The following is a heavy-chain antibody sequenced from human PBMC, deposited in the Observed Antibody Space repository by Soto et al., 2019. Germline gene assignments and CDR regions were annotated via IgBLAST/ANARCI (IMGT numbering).Heavy chain of an antibody. Sequence: GESLKISCKGSGYSFTSYWIGWVRQMPGKGLEWMGIIYPGDSDTRYSPSLQGQVTISADKSISTAYLQWSSLKASDTAMYYCARRGYCTNGVRYNPYWFDPWGKGTLVTVSS. J-gene: IGHJ5*02. V-gene: IGHV5-51*01. CDR2: IYPGDSDT. CDR1: GYSFTSYW. D-gene: IGHD2-8*01. CDR3: ARRGYCTNGVRYNPYWFDP.